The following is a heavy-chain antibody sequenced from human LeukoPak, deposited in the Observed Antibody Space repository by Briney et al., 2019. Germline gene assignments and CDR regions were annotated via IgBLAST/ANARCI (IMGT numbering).Heavy chain of an antibody. CDR2: IIPIFGTA. Sequence: SVKVSCKASGYTFTSYYMHWVRQAPGQGLEWMGGIIPIFGTANYAQKFQGRVTITADESTSTAYMELSSLRSEDTAVYYCAGNYDSSGYYYSGYDYWGQGTLVTVSS. J-gene: IGHJ4*02. D-gene: IGHD3-22*01. CDR3: AGNYDSSGYYYSGYDY. CDR1: GYTFTSYY. V-gene: IGHV1-69*13.